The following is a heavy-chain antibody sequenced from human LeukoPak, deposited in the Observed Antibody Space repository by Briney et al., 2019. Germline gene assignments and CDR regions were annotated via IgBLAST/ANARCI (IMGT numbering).Heavy chain of an antibody. CDR3: ARAAGYGYFDY. Sequence: SETLSLTCAVYGGSFSGYYWSWIRQPPGKGLEWIGEINHSGSTNYDPSLKSRVTISVDTSKNQFSLKLSSVTAADTAVYYCARAAGYGYFDYWGQGTLVTVSS. D-gene: IGHD5-18*01. J-gene: IGHJ4*02. V-gene: IGHV4-34*01. CDR2: INHSGST. CDR1: GGSFSGYY.